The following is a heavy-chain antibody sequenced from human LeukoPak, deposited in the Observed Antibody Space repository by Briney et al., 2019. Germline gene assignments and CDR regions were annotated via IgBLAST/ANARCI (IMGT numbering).Heavy chain of an antibody. D-gene: IGHD1-26*01. CDR1: GGSISSGGYS. CDR3: ARGPGGSYFRYFDL. CDR2: IYHSGST. J-gene: IGHJ2*01. V-gene: IGHV4-30-2*01. Sequence: SQTLSLTCAVSGGSISSGGYSWSWIRQPPGKGLEWIGYIYHSGSTYYNPSLKSRVTISVDRSKNQFSLKLSSVTAADTAVYYCARGPGGSYFRYFDLWGRGTLVTVSS.